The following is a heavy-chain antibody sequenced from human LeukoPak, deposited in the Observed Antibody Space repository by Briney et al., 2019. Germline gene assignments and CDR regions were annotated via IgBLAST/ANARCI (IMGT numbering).Heavy chain of an antibody. J-gene: IGHJ5*02. CDR1: GFTFSSYS. CDR2: ISSASNTI. V-gene: IGHV3-48*01. D-gene: IGHD3-10*01. Sequence: QPGESLRLSCAASGFTFSSYSMNWVRQAPGKGLEWVSYISSASNTIYYADSVKGRFTISRDNAKNSLYLQMNSLRAEDTAMYYCARGGRFGDYNWFDPWGQGTLVTVSS. CDR3: ARGGRFGDYNWFDP.